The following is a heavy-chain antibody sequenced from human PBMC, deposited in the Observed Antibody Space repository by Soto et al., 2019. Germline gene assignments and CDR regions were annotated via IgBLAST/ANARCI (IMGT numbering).Heavy chain of an antibody. V-gene: IGHV3-23*01. CDR2: ISGSGGST. CDR1: GFTFSSYA. D-gene: IGHD6-19*01. CDR3: AKDGGYSSGWYRHFDY. Sequence: HPGGSLRLSCAASGFTFSSYAMSWVRQAPGKGLEWVSAISGSGGSTYYADSVKGRFTISRDNSKNTLYLQMNSLRAEDTAVYYCAKDGGYSSGWYRHFDYWGQGTMVTVYS. J-gene: IGHJ4*02.